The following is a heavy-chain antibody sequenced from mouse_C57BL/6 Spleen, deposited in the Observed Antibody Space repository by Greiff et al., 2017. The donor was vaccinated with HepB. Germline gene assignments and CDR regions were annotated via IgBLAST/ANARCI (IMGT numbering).Heavy chain of an antibody. CDR1: GYAFSSSW. CDR3: AGDGYSYAIDY. Sequence: QVQLQQSGPELVKPGASVKISCKASGYAFSSSWMNWVKQRPGKGLEWIGRIYPGDGDTNYNGKFKGKATLTADKSSSTAYMQLSSLTSEDSAVYFCAGDGYSYAIDYWGQGTSVTVSS. V-gene: IGHV1-82*01. D-gene: IGHD2-3*01. J-gene: IGHJ4*01. CDR2: IYPGDGDT.